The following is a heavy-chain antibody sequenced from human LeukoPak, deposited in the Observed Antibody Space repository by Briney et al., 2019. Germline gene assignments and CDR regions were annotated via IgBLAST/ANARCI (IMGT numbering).Heavy chain of an antibody. Sequence: PQPLSLTCTVSGGSLHSGDYYWSWSRQHPGKGLEWVGVLSYSGISLFNPFLKSRLPISGNTSKEQFSLKLNSATGADTAVDYCAKGGGYNYGPFDCWGQGTLVTVSS. J-gene: IGHJ4*02. V-gene: IGHV4-31*03. CDR2: LSYSGIS. D-gene: IGHD5-18*01. CDR3: AKGGGYNYGPFDC. CDR1: GGSLHSGDYY.